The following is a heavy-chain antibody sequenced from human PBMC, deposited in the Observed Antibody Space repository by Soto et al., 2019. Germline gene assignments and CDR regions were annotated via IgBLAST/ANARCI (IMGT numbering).Heavy chain of an antibody. V-gene: IGHV1-69*12. J-gene: IGHJ5*02. D-gene: IGHD3-22*01. CDR3: ARDRGPSSGYYPYWFDP. CDR2: IIPIFGTA. CDR1: GGTFSIYA. Sequence: QVQLVQSGAEVKKPGSSVKVSCKASGGTFSIYAITWVRHAPVQGLEWMGGIIPIFGTANYAQKFPGRVTITADESTSTAYIELSSLRSEETAVYYCARDRGPSSGYYPYWFDPWGQGTLVTVSS.